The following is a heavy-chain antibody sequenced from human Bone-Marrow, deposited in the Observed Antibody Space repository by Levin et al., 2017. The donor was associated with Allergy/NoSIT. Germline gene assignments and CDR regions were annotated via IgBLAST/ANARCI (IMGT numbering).Heavy chain of an antibody. CDR1: GGSISSSTW. D-gene: IGHD4-17*01. J-gene: IGHJ4*02. CDR3: ARDPLDYGTNSGNY. Sequence: SETLSLTCTVSGGSISSSTWWSWVRQSPWKGLEWIGEIYHGVRTNYNPSLKSRVSMSVDKSKSQFSLKLSSVTAADTAVYYCARDPLDYGTNSGNYWGQGTLVTVSS. CDR2: IYHGVRT. V-gene: IGHV4-4*02.